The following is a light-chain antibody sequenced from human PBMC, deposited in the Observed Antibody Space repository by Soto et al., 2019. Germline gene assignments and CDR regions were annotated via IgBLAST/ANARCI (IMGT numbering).Light chain of an antibody. CDR2: DVS. CDR1: SSDVGGYNY. CDR3: SSYTTSNTRQIV. V-gene: IGLV2-14*03. J-gene: IGLJ1*01. Sequence: QSALTQPASVSGSPGQSITISCTGTSSDVGGYNYVSWYQHHPGKAPKLLIYDVSNRPSGISNRCSGSKSDNTASLTISGLPPEDEADYYCSSYTTSNTRQIVFGTGTKLTVL.